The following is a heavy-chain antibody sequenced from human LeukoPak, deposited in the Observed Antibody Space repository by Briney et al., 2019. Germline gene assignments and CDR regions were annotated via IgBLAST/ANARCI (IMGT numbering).Heavy chain of an antibody. J-gene: IGHJ4*02. Sequence: SETLSLTCAVYGGSFSGYYWSWIRQPPGKGLEWIGEINHSGSTNYNPSLKSRVTISVGTSKNQFSLKLSSVTAADTAVYHCARALGSSSSYFDYWGQGTLVTVSS. CDR2: INHSGST. CDR3: ARALGSSSSYFDY. D-gene: IGHD6-6*01. V-gene: IGHV4-34*01. CDR1: GGSFSGYY.